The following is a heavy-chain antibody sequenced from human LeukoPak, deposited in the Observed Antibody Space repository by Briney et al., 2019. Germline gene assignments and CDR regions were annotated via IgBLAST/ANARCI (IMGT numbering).Heavy chain of an antibody. CDR1: GFTFSTYA. CDR2: ISYDGSNE. CDR3: ARVYGGNFHDTFDI. J-gene: IGHJ3*02. V-gene: IGHV3-30-3*01. D-gene: IGHD4-23*01. Sequence: GGSLRLSCAASGFTFSTYAVHWVRQAPGKGLEWVAIISYDGSNEYYADSVKGRFTSSRDNSKNTLYLQMSSLRADDTAVYYCARVYGGNFHDTFDIWGQGTMVTVSS.